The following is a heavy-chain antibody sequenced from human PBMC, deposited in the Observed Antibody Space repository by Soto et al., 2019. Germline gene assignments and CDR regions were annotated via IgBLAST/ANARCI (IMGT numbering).Heavy chain of an antibody. V-gene: IGHV4-39*07. J-gene: IGHJ4*02. CDR2: IYYSGTT. CDR1: GDSITSNSYF. CDR3: VRSEATALDY. Sequence: SETLSLTCTVSGDSITSNSYFWARIRQPPGKGLEWIGSIYYSGTTYYNPSLKSRVTISVDRSKNQFSLKLASVTAADTAVYYCVRSEATALDYWGQGTLVTVSS.